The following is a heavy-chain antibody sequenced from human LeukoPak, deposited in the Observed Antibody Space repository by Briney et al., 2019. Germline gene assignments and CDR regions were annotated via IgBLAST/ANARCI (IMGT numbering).Heavy chain of an antibody. Sequence: GGSLRLSCAASGFSFSASWMYWVRQGPEKGLEWVSRISDGGTVINYADSVQGRFAISRDDAKNTLYLYMNSLRADDTAVYYCARAVMGTHDYWGQGTLVTVSS. D-gene: IGHD1-14*01. CDR1: GFSFSASW. V-gene: IGHV3-74*01. J-gene: IGHJ4*02. CDR3: ARAVMGTHDY. CDR2: ISDGGTVI.